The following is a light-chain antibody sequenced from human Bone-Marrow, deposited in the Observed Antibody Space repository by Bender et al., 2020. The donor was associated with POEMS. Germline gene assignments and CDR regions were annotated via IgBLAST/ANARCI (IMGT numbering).Light chain of an antibody. CDR3: AAWDDSLSGGI. J-gene: IGLJ2*01. CDR1: SSNIGSNY. V-gene: IGLV1-47*01. CDR2: RDN. Sequence: QSVLTQPPSASGTPGQRVTISCSGSSSNIGSNYVSWYQQLPGAAPRLLIYRDNERPSGVPDRFAGSKSGTSASLAISGLRSEDEADYYCAAWDDSLSGGIFGGGTKLTAL.